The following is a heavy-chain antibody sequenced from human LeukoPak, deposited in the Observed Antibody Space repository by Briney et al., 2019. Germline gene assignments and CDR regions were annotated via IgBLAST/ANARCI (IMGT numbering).Heavy chain of an antibody. J-gene: IGHJ4*02. CDR1: GFTVSSNY. V-gene: IGHV3-53*01. CDR3: AKTIRDYGLTYFDY. CDR2: IYSGGST. D-gene: IGHD3-10*01. Sequence: PGGSLGLSCAASGFTVSSNYMSWVRQAPGKGLEWVSVIYSGGSTYYADSVRGRFTISRDNSKNTQYLQMNSLRAEDTAIYYCAKTIRDYGLTYFDYWGQGTLVTVSS.